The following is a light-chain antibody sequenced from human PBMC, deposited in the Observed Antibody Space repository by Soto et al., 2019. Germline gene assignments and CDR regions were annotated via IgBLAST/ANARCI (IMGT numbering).Light chain of an antibody. CDR2: EGS. CDR3: CSYAGSSTFHVV. Sequence: QSVLTQPASVSGSPGQSITISCTGTSSDVGSYNLVSWYQQHPGKAPKLMIYEGSKRPSGVSNRFSGSKSGNTASLTISGLQAEDEADYYCCSYAGSSTFHVVFGGGTKLTV. CDR1: SSDVGSYNL. V-gene: IGLV2-23*03. J-gene: IGLJ2*01.